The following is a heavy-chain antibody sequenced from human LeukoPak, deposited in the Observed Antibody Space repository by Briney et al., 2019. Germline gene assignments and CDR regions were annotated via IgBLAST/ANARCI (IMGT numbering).Heavy chain of an antibody. CDR3: ARDVLR. CDR1: GXSITSGGYY. Sequence: PSQTLSLTCTVSGXSITSGGYYWSWIRQRPGKGLEWIGYIYKTGSTYYNPSLKSRVTMSVDTSRNQFSLKVNSVTAADTAVYYCARDVLRWGQGTLVTVSS. V-gene: IGHV4-31*03. J-gene: IGHJ4*02. CDR2: IYKTGST.